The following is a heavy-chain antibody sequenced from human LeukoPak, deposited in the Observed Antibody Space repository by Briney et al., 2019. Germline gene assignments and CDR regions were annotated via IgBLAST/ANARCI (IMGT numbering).Heavy chain of an antibody. CDR3: ARTTYGDY. V-gene: IGHV3-7*02. Sequence: GGSLRLSCAASGFTLSIYWMTWVRQTPSKGLQWVAAIKEDGSEKYYVDSVKGRFTISRDNAKNSLYLQMSNLRAEDTAVYFCARTTYGDYWGQGTLVTVSA. D-gene: IGHD1-1*01. J-gene: IGHJ4*02. CDR2: IKEDGSEK. CDR1: GFTLSIYW.